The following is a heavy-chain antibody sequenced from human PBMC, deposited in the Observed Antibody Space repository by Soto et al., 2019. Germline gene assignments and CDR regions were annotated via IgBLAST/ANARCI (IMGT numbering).Heavy chain of an antibody. CDR3: AKVPPVAGRPMLEYYYYGMDV. D-gene: IGHD6-6*01. CDR1: GFIFSSFG. J-gene: IGHJ6*02. V-gene: IGHV3-30*18. CDR2: ISFDGSNK. Sequence: PGESLKISCAASGFIFSSFGMHWVRQAPGKVLEWVAVISFDGSNKYYADSVKGRFTISRDSSKNTLYLQMNSLRAEDTAVYFCAKVPPVAGRPMLEYYYYGMDVWGQGXTVTVYS.